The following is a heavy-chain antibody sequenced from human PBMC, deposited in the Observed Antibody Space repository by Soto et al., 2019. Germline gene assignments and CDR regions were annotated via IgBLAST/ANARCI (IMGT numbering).Heavy chain of an antibody. CDR3: AKVHHRYCSSTSCFLDAFDI. D-gene: IGHD2-2*01. Sequence: GGSLRLSCAASGFTFDDYAMHWVRQAPGKGLEWVSGISWNSGSIGYADSVKGRFTISRDNAKNSLYLQMNSLRAEDTALYYCAKVHHRYCSSTSCFLDAFDIWGQGTMVTVSS. V-gene: IGHV3-9*01. CDR1: GFTFDDYA. J-gene: IGHJ3*02. CDR2: ISWNSGSI.